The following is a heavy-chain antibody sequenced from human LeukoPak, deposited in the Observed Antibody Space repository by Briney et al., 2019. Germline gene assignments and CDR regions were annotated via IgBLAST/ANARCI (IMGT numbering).Heavy chain of an antibody. CDR2: ISYDGSNK. Sequence: GSLRLSCAASGFTFSSYAMHWVRQAPGKGLEWVAVISYDGSNKYYADSVKGRFTISRDNSKNTLYLQMSSLRADDTAVYYCAKDRSWRSTSSITFDCWGQGTLVTVSS. V-gene: IGHV3-30-3*01. CDR3: AKDRSWRSTSSITFDC. J-gene: IGHJ4*02. CDR1: GFTFSSYA. D-gene: IGHD2-2*01.